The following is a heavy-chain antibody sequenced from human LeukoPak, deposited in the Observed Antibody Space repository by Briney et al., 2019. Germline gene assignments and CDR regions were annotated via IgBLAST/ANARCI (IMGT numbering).Heavy chain of an antibody. D-gene: IGHD6-6*01. Sequence: SETLSLTCAVSGGSFRSSSYYWGWTRQPPGKGLEWIGIMSYSGTTHYNPSLKSRVTISVDTSKNEFSMKLRSVTAADTAVYYCASHLEDSRSPDQEDYDHWGQGTLVTVSS. CDR2: MSYSGTT. J-gene: IGHJ4*02. V-gene: IGHV4-39*01. CDR1: GGSFRSSSYY. CDR3: ASHLEDSRSPDQEDYDH.